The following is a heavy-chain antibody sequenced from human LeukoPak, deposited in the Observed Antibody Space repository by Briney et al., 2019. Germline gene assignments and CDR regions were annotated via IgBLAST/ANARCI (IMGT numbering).Heavy chain of an antibody. CDR1: GYTFTAYY. V-gene: IGHV1-2*02. Sequence: ASVKVSCKASGYTFTAYYMHWVRQAPGQGLEWMGWINPISGGTNYAQKFQGRVTMTRDTSTTTAYMELSRLRSDDTAVYYCARSLVGATTDFDYWGQGTLVTVSS. CDR2: INPISGGT. D-gene: IGHD1-26*01. J-gene: IGHJ4*02. CDR3: ARSLVGATTDFDY.